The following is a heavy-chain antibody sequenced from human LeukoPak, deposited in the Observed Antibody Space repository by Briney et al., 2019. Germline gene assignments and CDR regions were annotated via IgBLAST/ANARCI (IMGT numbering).Heavy chain of an antibody. CDR2: IYYSGST. V-gene: IGHV4-39*01. Sequence: PSETLSLTCTVSGGSISSSSYYWGWIRQPPGKGLEWIGSIYYSGSTHYNPSLKSRVTISVDTSKNQFSLKLSSVTAADTAVYYCARKGFFDDYWGQGTLVTVSS. CDR3: ARKGFFDDY. J-gene: IGHJ4*02. CDR1: GGSISSSSYY. D-gene: IGHD3/OR15-3a*01.